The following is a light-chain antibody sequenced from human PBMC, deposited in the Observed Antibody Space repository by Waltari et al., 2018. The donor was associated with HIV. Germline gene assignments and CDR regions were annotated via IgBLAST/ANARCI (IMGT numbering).Light chain of an antibody. CDR1: SSNIGGRNY. CDR2: KNN. V-gene: IGLV1-47*01. CDR3: AAWDDSLNGVV. Sequence: QSVLTQSPSASGTPGQRVIISCSGSSSNIGGRNYVNWYQLLPGTAPKLLIYKNNQRPSWVPDRFSGSKSGTSASLAISGLRSEDEADYYCAAWDDSLNGVVFGGGTKLTVL. J-gene: IGLJ2*01.